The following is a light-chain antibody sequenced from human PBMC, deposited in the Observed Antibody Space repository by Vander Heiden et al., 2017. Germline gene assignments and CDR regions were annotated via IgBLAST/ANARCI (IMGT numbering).Light chain of an antibody. CDR1: QSVSSSY. Sequence: EIVLTQSPGTLSLSPGERATLSCRASQSVSSSYLAWYQQKPGQAPRLLIYGAFSRATGIPGRVSGSGSGTGFTLTISRLEPEDFAVYYCQQYGSSPPYTFGQGTKLEIK. CDR3: QQYGSSPPYT. CDR2: GAF. J-gene: IGKJ2*01. V-gene: IGKV3-20*01.